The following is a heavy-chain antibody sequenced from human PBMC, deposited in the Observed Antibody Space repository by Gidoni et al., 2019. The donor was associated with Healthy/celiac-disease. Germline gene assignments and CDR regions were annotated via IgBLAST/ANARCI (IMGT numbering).Heavy chain of an antibody. CDR3: ARSDDSSGYYYAP. J-gene: IGHJ4*02. V-gene: IGHV5-10-1*01. D-gene: IGHD3-22*01. Sequence: DVQLVQSGAEVKNPGEALRISCKGSGYSFTSYWISWVGQMPGKGLGWMGRIDPSDSYTNYSPSCQGHVTISADKSISTAYLQWSSVKASDTAMYYCARSDDSSGYYYAPWGQGTLVTVSS. CDR2: IDPSDSYT. CDR1: GYSFTSYW.